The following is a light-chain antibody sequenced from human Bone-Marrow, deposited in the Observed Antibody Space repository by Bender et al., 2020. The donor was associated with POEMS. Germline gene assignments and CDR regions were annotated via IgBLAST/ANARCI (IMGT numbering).Light chain of an antibody. CDR2: DVS. CDR3: SSYSDSNNINV. Sequence: QSALTQPASVSGSPGQSITISCAGTSSDVGSYDLVSWYQQHPGKAPKLMIYDVSNRPSGVSDRFSGSKSGNTASLTIFGLQAEDEADYYCSSYSDSNNINVFGTGTKVTVL. J-gene: IGLJ1*01. CDR1: SSDVGSYDL. V-gene: IGLV2-14*02.